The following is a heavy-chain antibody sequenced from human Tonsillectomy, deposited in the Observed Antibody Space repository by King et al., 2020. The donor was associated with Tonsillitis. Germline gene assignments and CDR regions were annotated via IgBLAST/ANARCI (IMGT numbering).Heavy chain of an antibody. Sequence: QLVQSGAEVKKPGASVKVSCKASGYTFTGYYMHWVRQAPGQGLEWMGWINPNSGGTNFAQNFQGRVTMTRDPSISTAYMELSRLRSDDTAVYYCARTGGKAADGTGEYSGMDVWGQGTTVTVSS. D-gene: IGHD3-10*01. J-gene: IGHJ6*02. V-gene: IGHV1-2*02. CDR2: INPNSGGT. CDR3: ARTGGKAADGTGEYSGMDV. CDR1: GYTFTGYY.